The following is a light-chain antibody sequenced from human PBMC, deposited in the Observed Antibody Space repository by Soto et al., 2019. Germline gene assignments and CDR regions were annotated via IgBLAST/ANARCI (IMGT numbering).Light chain of an antibody. CDR1: ALPKQY. Sequence: SYDLTQPPSVSVSPGQTARITCSGDALPKQYAYWYQQKPGQAPVVVIYKDNERPSGIPERFSGSRSGTTVTLTISGVQAEDEADYYCQSAESSATYVFATGTRSPX. V-gene: IGLV3-25*02. J-gene: IGLJ1*01. CDR3: QSAESSATYV. CDR2: KDN.